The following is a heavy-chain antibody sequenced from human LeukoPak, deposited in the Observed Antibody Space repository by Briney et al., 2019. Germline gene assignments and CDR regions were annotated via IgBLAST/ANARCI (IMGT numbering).Heavy chain of an antibody. CDR2: ISGSGGST. CDR3: ARDDEQQLVYYYYYYMDV. Sequence: PGGSLRLSCAASGFTFSSYAMSWVRQAPGKRLEWVSGISGSGGSTYYADSVKGRFTISRDNSKNTLYLQMNSLRAEDTAVYYCARDDEQQLVYYYYYYMDVWGKGTTFTVSS. V-gene: IGHV3-23*01. J-gene: IGHJ6*03. D-gene: IGHD6-13*01. CDR1: GFTFSSYA.